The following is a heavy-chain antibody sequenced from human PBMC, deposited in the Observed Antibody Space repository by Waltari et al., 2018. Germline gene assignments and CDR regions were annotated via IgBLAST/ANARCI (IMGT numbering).Heavy chain of an antibody. CDR1: GYSISSGYS. Sequence: QVQLQESGPGLVKPSETLSLTCAVSGYSISSGYSWGWIRQPPGKGLEWIGSIYHSGSTYYNPSLKSLVTISFDPSNNQFSLKLSSVTAADTAVYYCARFNAAFDYWGQGTLVTVSS. CDR3: ARFNAAFDY. D-gene: IGHD6-25*01. J-gene: IGHJ4*02. CDR2: IYHSGST. V-gene: IGHV4-38-2*01.